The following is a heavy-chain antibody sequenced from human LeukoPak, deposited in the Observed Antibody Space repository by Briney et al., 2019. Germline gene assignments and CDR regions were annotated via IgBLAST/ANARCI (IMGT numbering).Heavy chain of an antibody. Sequence: GGSLRLSCAASGFTFTTHWMSWVRQAPGKGLEWVSAISGSGGSTYYADSVKGRFTISRDNSKNTLYLQMNSLRAEDTAVYYCAKFDSSSWESPLPIWGQGTMVTVSS. J-gene: IGHJ3*02. V-gene: IGHV3-23*01. CDR3: AKFDSSSWESPLPI. CDR1: GFTFTTHW. D-gene: IGHD6-13*01. CDR2: ISGSGGST.